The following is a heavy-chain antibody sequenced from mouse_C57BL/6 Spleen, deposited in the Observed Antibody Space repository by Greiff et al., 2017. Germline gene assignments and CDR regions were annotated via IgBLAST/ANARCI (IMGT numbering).Heavy chain of an antibody. CDR2: IHPNSGST. CDR3: ARWGDYDVEY. J-gene: IGHJ2*01. CDR1: GYTFTSYW. D-gene: IGHD2-4*01. Sequence: QVQLQQPGAELVKPGASVKLSCKASGYTFTSYWMHWVKQRPGQGLEWIGMIHPNSGSTNYNEKFKSKATLTVDKSSSTAYMQRSSLTSEDSAVYYCARWGDYDVEYWGQGTTLTVSS. V-gene: IGHV1-64*01.